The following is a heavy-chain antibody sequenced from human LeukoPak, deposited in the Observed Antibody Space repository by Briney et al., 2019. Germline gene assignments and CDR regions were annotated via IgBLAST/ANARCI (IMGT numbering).Heavy chain of an antibody. CDR2: IYYSGST. D-gene: IGHD3-10*01. CDR3: ARGRITMVRGVMGGLTANWFDP. CDR1: GGSISSYY. V-gene: IGHV4-59*08. J-gene: IGHJ5*02. Sequence: SETLSLTCTVSGGSISSYYWSWIRQPPGKGLEWIGYIYYSGSTNYNPSLKSRVTISVDTSKNQFSLKLSSVTAADTAVYYCARGRITMVRGVMGGLTANWFDPWGQGTLVTVSS.